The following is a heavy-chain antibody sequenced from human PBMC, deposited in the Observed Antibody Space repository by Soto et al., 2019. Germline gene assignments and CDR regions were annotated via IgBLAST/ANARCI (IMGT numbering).Heavy chain of an antibody. V-gene: IGHV3-7*01. Sequence: PGGSLRLSCAASGFTFSSYWMSWVRQAPGKGLEWVANIKQDGSEKYYVDSVKGRFTISRDNAKNSLYLQMNSLRAEDTAVYYCARDDRGYSGYDPIHWLDPWGQGTLVTVYS. D-gene: IGHD5-12*01. CDR1: GFTFSSYW. J-gene: IGHJ5*02. CDR3: ARDDRGYSGYDPIHWLDP. CDR2: IKQDGSEK.